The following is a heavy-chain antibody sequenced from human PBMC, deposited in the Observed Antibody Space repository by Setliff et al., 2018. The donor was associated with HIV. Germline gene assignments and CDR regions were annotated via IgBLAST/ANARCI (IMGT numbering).Heavy chain of an antibody. CDR3: ARVGYSSSWYWAGAFDI. CDR2: ISGSGGST. J-gene: IGHJ3*02. CDR1: GFTFSDYY. Sequence: PGESLKISCAASGFTFSDYYMSWVRQAPGKGLEWVSAISGSGGSTYYADSVKGRFTISRDNSKNTLYLQMNSLRAEDTAVYYCARVGYSSSWYWAGAFDIWGQGTMVTVSS. D-gene: IGHD6-13*01. V-gene: IGHV3-23*01.